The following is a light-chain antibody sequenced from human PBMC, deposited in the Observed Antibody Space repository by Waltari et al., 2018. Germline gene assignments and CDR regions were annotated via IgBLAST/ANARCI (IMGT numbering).Light chain of an antibody. V-gene: IGLV2-23*01. CDR2: ETT. Sequence: QSALPHPASVSASLGQSLTISCTGTSSDIGLYDLISWYQQHPGKAPNRIIHETTKRPSGVPNRVSGSKSGNTASLTISGLQAEDEADYYCCSFAGRSWLFGGGTKLTVL. J-gene: IGLJ3*02. CDR3: CSFAGRSWL. CDR1: SSDIGLYDL.